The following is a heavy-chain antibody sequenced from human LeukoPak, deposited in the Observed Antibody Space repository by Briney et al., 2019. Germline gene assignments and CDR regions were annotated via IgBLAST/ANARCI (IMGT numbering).Heavy chain of an antibody. Sequence: GGSLRLSCAASGFTFSSYSMNWVRQAPGKGLEWVSLISSSSSYIYYADSVKGRFTISRDYAKNSLYLQMNSLRAEDTAMYYCARVNVLVVAASLYGMDVWGQGTTVTVSS. J-gene: IGHJ6*02. D-gene: IGHD2-15*01. CDR1: GFTFSSYS. V-gene: IGHV3-21*01. CDR2: ISSSSSYI. CDR3: ARVNVLVVAASLYGMDV.